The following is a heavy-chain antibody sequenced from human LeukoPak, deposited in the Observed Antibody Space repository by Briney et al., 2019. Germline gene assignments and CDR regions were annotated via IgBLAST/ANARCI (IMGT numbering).Heavy chain of an antibody. CDR3: ARAYSSSWYGVDYFDY. V-gene: IGHV4-59*01. J-gene: IGHJ4*02. CDR2: IYYSGST. D-gene: IGHD6-13*01. Sequence: PSETLSLTCTVSGGSISSYYWSWIRQPPGKGLEWIGYIYYSGSTNYNPSLKSRVTISVDTSKNQFSLKLSSVTAADTAVSYCARAYSSSWYGVDYFDYWGQGTLVTVSS. CDR1: GGSISSYY.